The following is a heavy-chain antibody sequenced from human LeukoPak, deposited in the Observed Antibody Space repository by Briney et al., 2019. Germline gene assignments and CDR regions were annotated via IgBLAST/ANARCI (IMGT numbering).Heavy chain of an antibody. V-gene: IGHV3-48*01. D-gene: IGHD3-22*01. CDR1: GFTFSSHS. CDR3: ARGAYYYED. J-gene: IGHJ4*02. CDR2: ISSSSSTI. Sequence: GGSLRLSCAASGFTFSSHSMNWVRQAPGKGLEWVSYISSSSSTIYYADSVKGRFTISRDNAKNSLYLQMNSPRAEDTAVYYCARGAYYYEDWGQGTLVTVSS.